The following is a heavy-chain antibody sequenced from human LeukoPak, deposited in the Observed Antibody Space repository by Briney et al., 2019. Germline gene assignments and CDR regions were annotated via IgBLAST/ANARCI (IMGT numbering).Heavy chain of an antibody. CDR2: IYTSGST. Sequence: PSQTLSLTCTVSGGSISSGSYYWSWIRQPAGKGLEWIGRIYTSGSTNHNPSLKSRVTISVDTSKNQFSLKLSSVTAADTAVYYCARVRGVQYYFDYWGQGTLVTVSS. V-gene: IGHV4-61*02. CDR3: ARVRGVQYYFDY. CDR1: GGSISSGSYY. J-gene: IGHJ4*02. D-gene: IGHD3-10*01.